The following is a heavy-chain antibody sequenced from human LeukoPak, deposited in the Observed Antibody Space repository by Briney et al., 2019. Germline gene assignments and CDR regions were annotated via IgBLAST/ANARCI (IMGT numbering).Heavy chain of an antibody. CDR1: GFTFSTYA. V-gene: IGHV3-23*01. Sequence: GGSLRLSCAASGFTFSTYAMSWVRRTPGKGLEGVSAITGGGGTTYYADSVKGRFTISRDNSKNTVYLQMKSLRCEDTAVYYCAKDPPILRSSFDYWGQGTLVTVSS. CDR3: AKDPPILRSSFDY. CDR2: ITGGGGTT. J-gene: IGHJ4*02. D-gene: IGHD4-17*01.